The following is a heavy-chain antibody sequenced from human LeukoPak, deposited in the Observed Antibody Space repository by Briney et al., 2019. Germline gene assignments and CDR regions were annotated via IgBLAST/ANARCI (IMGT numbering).Heavy chain of an antibody. D-gene: IGHD1-26*01. CDR1: GGSIIGGSYY. J-gene: IGHJ4*02. Sequence: PSQTLSLTCTVSGGSIIGGSYYWSWIRQPAGKGLEWIGRIYTSGSTNYNPSLKSRVTISLNTSKNQFSLKLSSVTAADTAVYYCARVPGEWELPVFWGQGTLVTVSS. CDR2: IYTSGST. CDR3: ARVPGEWELPVF. V-gene: IGHV4-61*02.